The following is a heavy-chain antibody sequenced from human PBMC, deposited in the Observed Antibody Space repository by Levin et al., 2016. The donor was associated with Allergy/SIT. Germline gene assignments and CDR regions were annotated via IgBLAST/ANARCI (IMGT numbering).Heavy chain of an antibody. V-gene: IGHV4-61*01. CDR2: IYYSGST. D-gene: IGHD2-15*01. CDR3: ARVSGGSVYYFDY. Sequence: SETLSLTCTVSGGSISSSSYYWSWIRQPPGKGLEWIGYIYYSGSTNYNPSLKSRVTISVDTSKNQFSLKLSSVTAADTAVYYCARVSGGSVYYFDYWGQGTLVTVSS. J-gene: IGHJ4*02. CDR1: GGSISSSSYY.